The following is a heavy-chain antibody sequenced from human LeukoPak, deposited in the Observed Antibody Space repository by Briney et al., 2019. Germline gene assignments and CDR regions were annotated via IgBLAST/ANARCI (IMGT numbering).Heavy chain of an antibody. CDR2: ISSSSSYI. J-gene: IGHJ4*02. CDR3: ARDGKGSLWFGEAWDY. Sequence: GGSLRLSCAASGFTFSSYSMNWVRQAPGKGLEWVSSISSSSSYIYYADSVKGRFTISRDNAKNSLYLQMNNLRAEDTAVYYCARDGKGSLWFGEAWDYWGQGTLVTVSS. V-gene: IGHV3-21*01. D-gene: IGHD3-10*01. CDR1: GFTFSSYS.